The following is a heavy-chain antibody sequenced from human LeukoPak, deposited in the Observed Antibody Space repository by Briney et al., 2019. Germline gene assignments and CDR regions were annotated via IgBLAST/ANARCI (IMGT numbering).Heavy chain of an antibody. D-gene: IGHD6-19*01. CDR1: RFTFSSYA. Sequence: GGSLRLSCTASRFTFSSYAVSWVRQAPGKGLEWVSAISGSGDNTYYADSVKGRFTISRDNSKNTLYLQKIGLRAEDTAVYYCAKHGFSSGWPQVPSDHWGQGTLVTVSS. J-gene: IGHJ4*02. CDR3: AKHGFSSGWPQVPSDH. V-gene: IGHV3-23*01. CDR2: ISGSGDNT.